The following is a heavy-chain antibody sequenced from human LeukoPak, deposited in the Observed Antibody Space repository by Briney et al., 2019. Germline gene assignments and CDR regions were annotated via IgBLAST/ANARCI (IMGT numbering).Heavy chain of an antibody. CDR1: GLTLGGYW. Sequence: QPGQSRRLASPAAGLTLGGYWTHWVRQPPRGVLVWVSRINGDASSTRYADSVEGRLTVSRDNAKSTLYLQMNSLRVEETAVYYCARARGSTYGYFEYWGQGTLVTVSS. D-gene: IGHD5-18*01. V-gene: IGHV3-74*01. CDR3: ARARGSTYGYFEY. J-gene: IGHJ4*02. CDR2: INGDASST.